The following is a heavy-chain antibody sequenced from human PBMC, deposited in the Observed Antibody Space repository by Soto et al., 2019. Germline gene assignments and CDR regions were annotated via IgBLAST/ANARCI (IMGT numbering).Heavy chain of an antibody. V-gene: IGHV3-15*05. D-gene: IGHD3-10*01. Sequence: EVQLVESGGGLVKPGGSLRLSCAASGFSFSNAWMTWVRQAPGKGLEYIGRIKTKSDGGTVDYAAPVKGRFTISRDDSKNTLYLQMNSLATEDTAVYYCTQVSVWLGESKTNWFDLWGQGTLVTVSS. J-gene: IGHJ5*02. CDR2: IKTKSDGGTV. CDR1: GFSFSNAW. CDR3: TQVSVWLGESKTNWFDL.